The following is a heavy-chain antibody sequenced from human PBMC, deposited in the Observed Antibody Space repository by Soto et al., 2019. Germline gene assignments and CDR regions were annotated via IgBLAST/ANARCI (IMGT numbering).Heavy chain of an antibody. D-gene: IGHD6-13*01. V-gene: IGHV4-31*03. CDR3: ARADSSLSDAFDI. J-gene: IGHJ3*02. Sequence: QVQLQESGPGLVKPSQTLSLTCTVSGGSISSGGYYWSWIRQHPGKGLEWIGYIYYSGSTYYNPSLKSRVTISVDTSKNHFSLKLSSVTAADTAVYYCARADSSLSDAFDIWGQGTMVTVSS. CDR1: GGSISSGGYY. CDR2: IYYSGST.